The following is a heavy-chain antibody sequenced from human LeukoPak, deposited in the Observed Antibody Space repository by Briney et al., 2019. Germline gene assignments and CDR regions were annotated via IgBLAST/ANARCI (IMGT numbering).Heavy chain of an antibody. CDR3: ARVRGSGSYFADS. J-gene: IGHJ4*02. D-gene: IGHD1-26*01. CDR1: GFTFSSYA. Sequence: PGGSLRLSCAASGFTFSSYAMSWVRQAPGKGLEWVSAISGSGGSTYYADSVKGRFTISRDNSKNTLYLQMNSLRAEDTAVYYCARVRGSGSYFADSWGQGTLVTVSS. V-gene: IGHV3-23*01. CDR2: ISGSGGST.